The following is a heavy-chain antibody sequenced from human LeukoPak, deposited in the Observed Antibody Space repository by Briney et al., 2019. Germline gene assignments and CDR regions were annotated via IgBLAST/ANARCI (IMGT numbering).Heavy chain of an antibody. V-gene: IGHV4-4*07. J-gene: IGHJ6*03. CDR3: ARLKFYDSTGYSPGYYMDV. D-gene: IGHD3-22*01. Sequence: KYSDTLSLTCSVSVGAIISYYWSCIRHPAGRGPECIGHIYPTGNTNYSPSLKTRVTNSTNHSKKQLSLRLRSVTAADTDVYYCARLKFYDSTGYSPGYYMDVWGKETGVSVFS. CDR1: VGAIISYY. CDR2: IYPTGNT.